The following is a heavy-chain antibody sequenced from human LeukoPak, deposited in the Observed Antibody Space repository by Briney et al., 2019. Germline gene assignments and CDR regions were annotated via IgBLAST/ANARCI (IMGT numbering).Heavy chain of an antibody. CDR2: ISGSGGST. CDR3: AKDRSPYYYDSSGYYYVFGYFDY. Sequence: QPGGSLRLSCAASGFTFSSYAMSWVRQAPGKGLEWVSAISGSGGSTYYADSVKGRFTISRDNSKNTLYLQMNSLRAEDTAVYYCAKDRSPYYYDSSGYYYVFGYFDYWGQGTLVTVSS. D-gene: IGHD3-22*01. CDR1: GFTFSSYA. J-gene: IGHJ4*02. V-gene: IGHV3-23*01.